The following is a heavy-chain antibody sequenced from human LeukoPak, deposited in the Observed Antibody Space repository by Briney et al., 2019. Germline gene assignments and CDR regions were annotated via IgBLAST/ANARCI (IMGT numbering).Heavy chain of an antibody. CDR2: INHSGST. CDR1: GGSFSGYY. Sequence: PSETLSLTCAVYGGSFSGYYWSWIRQPPGKGLEWIGEINHSGSTNYNPSLKSRVTISVDTSKNQFSLKLSSVTAADTAVYYCARRVVVGATISSFDYWGQGTLVTVSS. V-gene: IGHV4-34*01. D-gene: IGHD1-26*01. CDR3: ARRVVVGATISSFDY. J-gene: IGHJ4*02.